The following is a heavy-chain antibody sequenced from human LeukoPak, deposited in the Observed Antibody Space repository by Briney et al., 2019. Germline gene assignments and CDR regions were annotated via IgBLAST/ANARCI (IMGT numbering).Heavy chain of an antibody. V-gene: IGHV4-39*01. J-gene: IGHJ4*02. CDR2: IYYSGST. Sequence: PSETLSLTCTVSGGSISSSSYYWGWIRQPPGKGLEWIGSIYYSGSTYYNPSLKSRVTISVDTSKNQFSLKLSSVTAADTAVYYCASGVVVITTRPFDYWGQGTLVTVSS. CDR1: GGSISSSSYY. D-gene: IGHD3-22*01. CDR3: ASGVVVITTRPFDY.